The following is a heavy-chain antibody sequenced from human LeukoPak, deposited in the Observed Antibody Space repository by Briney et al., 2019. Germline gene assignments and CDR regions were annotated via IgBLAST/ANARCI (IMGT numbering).Heavy chain of an antibody. V-gene: IGHV3-33*08. J-gene: IGHJ3*02. CDR1: GFSFSSYG. CDR3: ARPYYDSSGYYYWGNAFDI. D-gene: IGHD3-22*01. Sequence: PGRSLRLSCVASGFSFSSYGMHWVRQAPGKGLEWVAVIWYDGSNKYYADSVKGRFTISRDNSKNTLYLQMNSLRAEDTAVYYCARPYYDSSGYYYWGNAFDIWGQGTMVTVSS. CDR2: IWYDGSNK.